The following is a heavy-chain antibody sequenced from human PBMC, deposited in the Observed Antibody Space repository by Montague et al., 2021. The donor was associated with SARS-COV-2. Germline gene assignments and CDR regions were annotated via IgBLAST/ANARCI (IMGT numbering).Heavy chain of an antibody. D-gene: IGHD3-9*01. CDR3: ASSGITLTGLDAFDI. CDR1: GDSVSSKSVA. V-gene: IGHV6-1*01. J-gene: IGHJ3*02. Sequence: CAISGDSVSSKSVAWNWIRQSPSRGLELLGRTYYRSKWDSDYAEXVKXRLVITPDTSKNQVSLQLNSVIPEDTAVYFCASSGITLTGLDAFDIWGQGTMVTVSS. CDR2: TYYRSKWDS.